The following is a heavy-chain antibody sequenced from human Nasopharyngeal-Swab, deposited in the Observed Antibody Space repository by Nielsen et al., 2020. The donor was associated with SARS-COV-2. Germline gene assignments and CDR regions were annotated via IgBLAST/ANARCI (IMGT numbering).Heavy chain of an antibody. CDR3: ASDLSGRDDN. CDR1: GFTFRNYW. CDR2: RNEDGSLT. Sequence: GESLKISCAASGFTFRNYWMHWVRQAPGNGLEWVSRRNEDGSLTSYADSVKGRFAISRDNAKNTLYLQMNSLRAEDTAVYFCASDLSGRDDNWGQGTLVTVAA. V-gene: IGHV3-74*01. D-gene: IGHD6-19*01. J-gene: IGHJ4*02.